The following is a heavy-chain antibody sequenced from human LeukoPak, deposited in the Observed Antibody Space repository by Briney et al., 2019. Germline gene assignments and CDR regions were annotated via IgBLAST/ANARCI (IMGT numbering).Heavy chain of an antibody. CDR1: GGSITSSNW. J-gene: IGHJ5*02. Sequence: SETLSLTCAVSGGSITSSNWWSWVRQPPGKGLEWIGEIYLSGSINYNPSLKSRVTISVDKSKNEFSLKLSSVTATDTAIYYCAKHIPWFDPWGQGILVTVSS. CDR3: AKHIPWFDP. CDR2: IYLSGSI. V-gene: IGHV4-4*02.